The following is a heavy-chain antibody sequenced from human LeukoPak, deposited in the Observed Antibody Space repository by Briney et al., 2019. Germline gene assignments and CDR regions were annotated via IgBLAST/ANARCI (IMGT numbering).Heavy chain of an antibody. CDR1: GGSISSYY. V-gene: IGHV4-59*12. CDR2: IYYSGST. J-gene: IGHJ5*02. D-gene: IGHD3-22*01. CDR3: ARDGDYYDSSPFDP. Sequence: SETLSLTCTVSGGSISSYYWSWIRQPPGKGLEWIGYIYYSGSTNYNPSLKSRVTISVDTSKNQFSLKLSSVTAADTAVYYCARDGDYYDSSPFDPWGQGTLVTVSS.